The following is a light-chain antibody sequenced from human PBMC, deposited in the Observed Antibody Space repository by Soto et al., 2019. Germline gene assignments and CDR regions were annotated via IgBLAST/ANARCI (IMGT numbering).Light chain of an antibody. Sequence: DIQMTQSPSTLSASVGDRITITCRASQSVSAWVAWYQQKPGKAPKVVIYDASSLESGVPSRFAGSRSGTEFTLTINSQQPDDSATYYCQQYNNFPGTFGQGTTVEIK. CDR3: QQYNNFPGT. CDR2: DAS. V-gene: IGKV1-5*01. CDR1: QSVSAW. J-gene: IGKJ1*01.